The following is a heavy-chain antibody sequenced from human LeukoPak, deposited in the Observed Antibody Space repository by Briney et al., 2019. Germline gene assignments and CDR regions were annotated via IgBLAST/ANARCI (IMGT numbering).Heavy chain of an antibody. Sequence: GASVKVSCKASGYTFTGYYMHWVRQAPGQGLEWMGWINPNSGGTNYAQKFQGRVTMTRDRSISTAYMELSRLRSDDTAVYYCARTYYDFWRDYYYYYGMDVWGQGTTVTVSS. CDR2: INPNSGGT. D-gene: IGHD3-3*01. J-gene: IGHJ6*02. CDR3: ARTYYDFWRDYYYYYGMDV. V-gene: IGHV1-2*02. CDR1: GYTFTGYY.